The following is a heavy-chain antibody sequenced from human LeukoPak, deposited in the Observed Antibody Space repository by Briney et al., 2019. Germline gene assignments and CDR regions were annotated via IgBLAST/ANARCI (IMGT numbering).Heavy chain of an antibody. J-gene: IGHJ4*02. CDR2: IYSGGST. D-gene: IGHD3-3*01. Sequence: GGSLRLSCAASGFTASSNYMSWVRQAPGKGLEWVSVIYSGGSTYYADSVRGRFTISRDNSKNTLSLQMNSLRAEDTAVYYCAKGVAYFWSGSDPFDYWGQGTLVTVSS. CDR3: AKGVAYFWSGSDPFDY. V-gene: IGHV3-53*01. CDR1: GFTASSNY.